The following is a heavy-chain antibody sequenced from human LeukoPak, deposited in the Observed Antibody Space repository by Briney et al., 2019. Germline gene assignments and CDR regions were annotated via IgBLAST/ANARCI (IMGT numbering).Heavy chain of an antibody. CDR3: ARLTLMPTIFRFDP. Sequence: SETLSLTCTVSGGSVSSTTYYWGWIRQPPGKGLEWIGGIYYSGSTYYNPSLKSRVTISVDTSKNQFSLKLSSVTAADTAVYYCARLTLMPTIFRFDPWGQGTLVTVSS. CDR2: IYYSGST. D-gene: IGHD3-3*01. V-gene: IGHV4-39*01. CDR1: GGSVSSTTYY. J-gene: IGHJ5*02.